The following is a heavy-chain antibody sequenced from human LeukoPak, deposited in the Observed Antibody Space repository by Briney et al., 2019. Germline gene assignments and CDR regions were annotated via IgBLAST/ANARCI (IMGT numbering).Heavy chain of an antibody. V-gene: IGHV3-48*03. CDR2: ICSGGDTV. D-gene: IGHD4-23*01. CDR3: ARDGALGGNPFDY. Sequence: PGGSLRLSCAASGFSFNSYEMNCVRQAPGKGLEWISSICSGGDTVYFADSVKGRFTISRDNAKNSLYLQMNSLRAEDTAVYYCARDGALGGNPFDYWGQGTLVTVSS. J-gene: IGHJ4*02. CDR1: GFSFNSYE.